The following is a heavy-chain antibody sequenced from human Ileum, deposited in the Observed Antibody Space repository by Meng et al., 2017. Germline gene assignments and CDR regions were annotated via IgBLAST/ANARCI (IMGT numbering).Heavy chain of an antibody. CDR1: GGSFSGYY. Sequence: SETLSLTCAVYGGSFSGYYWSWIRQPPGKGLEWIGEINHSGSTNYNPSLKSRVTISVDTSKNQFSLKLSSVTAADTAVYYCARDVLYYDYVWGSYRMYGWDYWGQGTLVTVSS. V-gene: IGHV4-34*01. J-gene: IGHJ4*02. CDR3: ARDVLYYDYVWGSYRMYGWDY. CDR2: INHSGST. D-gene: IGHD3-16*02.